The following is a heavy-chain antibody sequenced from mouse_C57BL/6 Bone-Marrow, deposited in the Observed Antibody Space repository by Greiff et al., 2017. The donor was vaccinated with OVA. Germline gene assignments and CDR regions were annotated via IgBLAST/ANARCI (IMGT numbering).Heavy chain of an antibody. CDR3: ARRGVYDYDSFAY. J-gene: IGHJ3*01. CDR2: INPNNGGT. V-gene: IGHV1-18*01. CDR1: GYTFTDYN. Sequence: EVQLQQSGPELVKPGASVKIPCKASGYTFTDYNMDWVKQSHGKSLEWIGDINPNNGGTIYNQKFKGKATLTVDKSSSTAYMELRSLTSEDTAVYYCARRGVYDYDSFAYWGQGTLVTVSA. D-gene: IGHD2-4*01.